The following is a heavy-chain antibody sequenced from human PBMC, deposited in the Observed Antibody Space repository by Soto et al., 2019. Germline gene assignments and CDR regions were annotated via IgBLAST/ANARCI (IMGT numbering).Heavy chain of an antibody. V-gene: IGHV3-30-3*01. J-gene: IGHJ6*02. CDR1: GFTFSSYA. CDR3: AISMWEHYYYYGMDV. Sequence: QVQLVESGGGVVQPGRSLRLSCAASGFTFSSYAMHWVRQAPGKGLEWVAVISYDGSNKYYADSVKGRFTISRDNSKNTLYLQMNSLRAEDTAVYYCAISMWEHYYYYGMDVWGQGTTVTVSS. CDR2: ISYDGSNK. D-gene: IGHD1-26*01.